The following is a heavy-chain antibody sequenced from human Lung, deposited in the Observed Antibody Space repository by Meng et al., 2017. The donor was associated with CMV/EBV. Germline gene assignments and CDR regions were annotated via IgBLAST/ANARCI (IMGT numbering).Heavy chain of an antibody. Sequence: ASVKVSCKASGYTFTGYYMHWVRQAPGQGLEWMGWINPNSGTTNYAQKFQGRVTMTRDTSISTAYMELRRLRSDDTAVYYCARDLRPGTTIFGVRSVHYGMDVWGQGTTVTVSS. V-gene: IGHV1-2*02. J-gene: IGHJ6*02. CDR3: ARDLRPGTTIFGVRSVHYGMDV. D-gene: IGHD3-3*01. CDR2: INPNSGTT. CDR1: GYTFTGYY.